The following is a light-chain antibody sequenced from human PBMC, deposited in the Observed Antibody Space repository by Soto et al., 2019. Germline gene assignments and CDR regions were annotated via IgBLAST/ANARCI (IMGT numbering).Light chain of an antibody. CDR2: DVS. J-gene: IGLJ2*01. Sequence: QSVLTQSPSASGSPGQSVTISCTGTSSDVGYYNYVSWYQQHPGKAPKLMIYDVSERPSGVPDRFSGSKAGNTASLTVSGLQVEDEADYYCSSYGGSNNLVFGGGTQLTVL. CDR3: SSYGGSNNLV. CDR1: SSDVGYYNY. V-gene: IGLV2-8*01.